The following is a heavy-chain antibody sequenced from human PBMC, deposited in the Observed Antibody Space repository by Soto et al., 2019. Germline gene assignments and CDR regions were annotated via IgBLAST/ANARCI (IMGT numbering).Heavy chain of an antibody. V-gene: IGHV1-18*01. D-gene: IGHD2-2*01. CDR2: ISAYNGNT. Sequence: GASVKVSCKASGYTFTSYGISWVRQAPGQGLEWMGWISAYNGNTNYAQKLQGRVTMTTDTSTSTAYMELRSLRSDDTAVYYCARAGYCSSTSCYAPGGLVDYWGQGTLVTVSS. J-gene: IGHJ4*02. CDR3: ARAGYCSSTSCYAPGGLVDY. CDR1: GYTFTSYG.